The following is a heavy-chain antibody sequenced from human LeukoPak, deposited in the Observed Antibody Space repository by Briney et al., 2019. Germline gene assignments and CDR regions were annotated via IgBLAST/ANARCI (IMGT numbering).Heavy chain of an antibody. J-gene: IGHJ4*02. Sequence: PGGSLRLSCTTSGFTFSTHSMNWVRQAPGKGLEWVSYISSSSGTMYHADSVKGRFTISRDNAKNSLYLQMNSLRAEDTAVYYCARGVLSGGFDYWGQGTLVTVSS. CDR3: ARGVLSGGFDY. CDR2: ISSSSGTM. V-gene: IGHV3-48*01. D-gene: IGHD3-16*01. CDR1: GFTFSTHS.